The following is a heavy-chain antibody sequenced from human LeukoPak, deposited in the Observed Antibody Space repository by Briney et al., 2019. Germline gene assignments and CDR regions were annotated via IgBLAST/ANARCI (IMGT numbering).Heavy chain of an antibody. J-gene: IGHJ3*02. D-gene: IGHD6-13*01. CDR2: IYYSGST. CDR1: GGSISGSSYF. V-gene: IGHV4-39*01. Sequence: PSETLSLTCTVSGGSISGSSYFWGWIRQPPGKGLEWIGSIYYSGSTYYNPSLKSRVTISVDTSKNQFSLKLSSVTAADTAVYYCARHVRIAAAGILRNAFDIWGQGTMVTVSS. CDR3: ARHVRIAAAGILRNAFDI.